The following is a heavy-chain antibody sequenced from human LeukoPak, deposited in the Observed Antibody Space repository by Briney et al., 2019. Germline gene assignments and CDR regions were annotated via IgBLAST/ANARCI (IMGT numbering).Heavy chain of an antibody. CDR3: AGEHGDYSFDY. J-gene: IGHJ4*02. CDR1: GFTFSNYG. CDR2: IWCDGSNI. Sequence: PGRSLRLSCVASGFTFSNYGMQWVREAPGKGLEWGAIIWCDGSNIYYADSVKGRFTIYRDNSKNTVFLEMNGLRAEDTAVYYCAGEHGDYSFDYWGRRTLVTFSS. D-gene: IGHD4-17*01. V-gene: IGHV3-33*01.